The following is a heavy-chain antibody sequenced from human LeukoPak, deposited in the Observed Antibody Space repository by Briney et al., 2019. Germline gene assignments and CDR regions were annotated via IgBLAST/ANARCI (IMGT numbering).Heavy chain of an antibody. J-gene: IGHJ4*02. Sequence: GGSLRLSCAASGFTFSSYAMHWVRLAPGKGLECVALISYDGTNKYYADSVEGRFTISRDNSKNTLYLQMNSLRAEDTAVYYCARELLVPPAIGGGFDYWGQGTLVTVSS. CDR3: ARELLVPPAIGGGFDY. CDR2: ISYDGTNK. D-gene: IGHD2-2*02. V-gene: IGHV3-30*04. CDR1: GFTFSSYA.